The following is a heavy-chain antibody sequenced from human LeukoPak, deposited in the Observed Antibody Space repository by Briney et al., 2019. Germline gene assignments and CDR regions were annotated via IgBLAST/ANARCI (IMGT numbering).Heavy chain of an antibody. CDR1: GGSISSYY. CDR3: ARDTTVTTTTTGNFDI. D-gene: IGHD4-17*01. V-gene: IGHV4-4*07. J-gene: IGHJ3*02. CDR2: IYTSGST. Sequence: KPSETLSLTCTVSGGSISSYYWSWIRQPAGKGPEWIGRIYTSGSTNYNPSLKSRVTMSVDTSKNQFSLKLSSVTAADTAVYYCARDTTVTTTTTGNFDIWGQGTMVTVSS.